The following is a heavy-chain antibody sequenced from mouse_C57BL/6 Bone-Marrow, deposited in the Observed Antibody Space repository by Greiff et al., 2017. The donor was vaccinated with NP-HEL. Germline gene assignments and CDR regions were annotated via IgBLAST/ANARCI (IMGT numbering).Heavy chain of an antibody. CDR1: GYTFTSYG. CDR3: ARGGFYYYGSYWYFDV. V-gene: IGHV1-81*01. J-gene: IGHJ1*03. D-gene: IGHD1-1*01. Sequence: VQLQQSGAELARPGASVKLSCKASGYTFTSYGISWVKQRTGQGLEWIGEIYPRSGNTYYNEKFKGKATLTADKSSSTAYMELRSLTSEDSAVYFCARGGFYYYGSYWYFDVWGTGTTVTVSS. CDR2: IYPRSGNT.